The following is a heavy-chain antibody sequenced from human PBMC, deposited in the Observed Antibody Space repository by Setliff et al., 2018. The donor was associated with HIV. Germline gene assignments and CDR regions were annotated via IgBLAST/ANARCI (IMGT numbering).Heavy chain of an antibody. V-gene: IGHV4-39*01. J-gene: IGHJ6*03. CDR2: MYYSGST. CDR1: GGSISSSSYY. Sequence: SETLSLTCTVSGGSISSSSYYWGWVRQPPGKGLEWIGSMYYSGSTYYTPSLKSRVTISVDTSKNQFSLRLRSVTAADTAVYYCARVSCSSWYSIPRYYCYSMDVWGNGTTVTVSS. CDR3: ARVSCSSWYSIPRYYCYSMDV. D-gene: IGHD6-13*01.